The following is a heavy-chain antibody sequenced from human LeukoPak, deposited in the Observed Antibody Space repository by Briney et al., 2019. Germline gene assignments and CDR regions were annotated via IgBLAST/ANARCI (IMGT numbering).Heavy chain of an antibody. J-gene: IGHJ4*02. Sequence: GGSLRLSCAASGFTFRTHWMSWFRQAPGKGLEWVANIKQDGSEKYFVDSVKGRFTISRDNANNSLGLQTNSLRAEDTAVYYCARGLEWPGKPTLVSDYWGQGTLVTVSS. CDR2: IKQDGSEK. CDR3: ARGLEWPGKPTLVSDY. D-gene: IGHD3-3*01. CDR1: GFTFRTHW. V-gene: IGHV3-7*03.